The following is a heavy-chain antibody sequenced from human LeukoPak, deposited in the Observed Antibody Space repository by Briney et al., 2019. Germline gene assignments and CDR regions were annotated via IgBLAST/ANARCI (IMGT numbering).Heavy chain of an antibody. CDR3: ARDEHYYDSSGYYEPYWYFDL. D-gene: IGHD3-22*01. CDR2: IYYSGST. Sequence: PSETLSLTCTVSGGSISSYYWSWIRQPPGKGLEWIGYIYYSGSTNYNPSLKSRVTISVDTSKNQFSLKLSSVTAADTAVYYCARDEHYYDSSGYYEPYWYFDLWGRGTPVTVSS. J-gene: IGHJ2*01. CDR1: GGSISSYY. V-gene: IGHV4-59*01.